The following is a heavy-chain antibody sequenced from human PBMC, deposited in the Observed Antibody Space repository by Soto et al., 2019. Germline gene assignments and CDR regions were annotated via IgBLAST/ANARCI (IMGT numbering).Heavy chain of an antibody. Sequence: TSVTMFLSKTVSGGSIRDYYWNWIRQPPGKGLEWIGYIYYSGSTNYNPALKSRVTVSVDTSKNQFSLKLNSVTAADTAVYYCASTSRWLAFDYWRQGALVTVSS. J-gene: IGHJ4*02. CDR2: IYYSGST. CDR1: GGSIRDYY. D-gene: IGHD2-21*01. CDR3: ASTSRWLAFDY. V-gene: IGHV4-59*08.